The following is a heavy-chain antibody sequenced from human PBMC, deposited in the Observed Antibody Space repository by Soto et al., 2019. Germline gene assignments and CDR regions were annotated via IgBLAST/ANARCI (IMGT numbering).Heavy chain of an antibody. Sequence: EVQLAESGGGMVQPGGSLRLSCVASGFTFSNYDMHWVSQAPGKGLEYVSSISSNGGTTYYGNSVKGRFTISRDNSKNTLYLQMGSMRAEDMAVYYCVRRVSGNYDYWGQGTRVTVSS. CDR1: GFTFSNYD. V-gene: IGHV3-64*01. CDR3: VRRVSGNYDY. D-gene: IGHD1-7*01. CDR2: ISSNGGTT. J-gene: IGHJ4*02.